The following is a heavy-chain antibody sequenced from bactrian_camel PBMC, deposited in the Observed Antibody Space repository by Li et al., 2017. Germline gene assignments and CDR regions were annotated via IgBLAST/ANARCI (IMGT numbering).Heavy chain of an antibody. V-gene: IGHV3S42*01. J-gene: IGHJ4*01. D-gene: IGHD2*01. Sequence: VQLVESGGGSVSAGGSLTLSCASSGYTYKSACMGWFRQAPGKEREGVAAVDSSGRTSYAHSVKGRFTISKDTAKNTLYLQMDSLKVEDSAMYYCAADFAPIACRVGRTPEVNDYNIWGQGTQVTVS. CDR3: AADFAPIACRVGRTPEVNDYNI. CDR1: GYTYKSAC. CDR2: VDSSGRT.